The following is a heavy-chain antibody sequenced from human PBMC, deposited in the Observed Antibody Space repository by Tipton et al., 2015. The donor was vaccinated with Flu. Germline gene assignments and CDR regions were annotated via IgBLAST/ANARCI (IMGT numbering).Heavy chain of an antibody. D-gene: IGHD1-26*01. V-gene: IGHV4-39*01. J-gene: IGHJ4*02. CDR2: IYPSGTT. Sequence: GLVKPSETLSLTCTVSSGSIRSTDYFCAWIRQPPGKGLELIGSIYPSGTTYYNPSLKSRVTISVDMSKSQFSLMLRPVTAADTAVYYCARLSYYDVDLKNFYFDHWGQGALVTVSS. CDR1: SGSIRSTDYF. CDR3: ARLSYYDVDLKNFYFDH.